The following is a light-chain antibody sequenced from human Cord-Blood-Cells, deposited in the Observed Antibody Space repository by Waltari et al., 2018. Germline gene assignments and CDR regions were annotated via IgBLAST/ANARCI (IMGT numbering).Light chain of an antibody. Sequence: DIVMTQSPDSLALSLGERATINCKSSQSVLYSSNNKNYLAWYQQKPGQPPKLLIYWASTRECGVPDRFSGSGSGTDFTLTISSLQAEDVAVYYCQQYYSTPPTFGQGTKVEIK. J-gene: IGKJ1*01. CDR1: QSVLYSSNNKNY. CDR3: QQYYSTPPT. CDR2: WAS. V-gene: IGKV4-1*01.